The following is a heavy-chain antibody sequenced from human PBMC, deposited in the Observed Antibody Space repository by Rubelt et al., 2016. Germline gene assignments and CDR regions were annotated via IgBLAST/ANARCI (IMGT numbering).Heavy chain of an antibody. CDR1: GYTFTGYY. J-gene: IGHJ6*02. CDR2: INPNSGGT. D-gene: IGHD3-10*01. V-gene: IGHV1-2*02. Sequence: GAEVKKPGASVKVSCKASGYTFTGYYMHWVRQATGQGLEWMGWINPNSGGTNYAQKFEGRVTMTRDTSISTAYMELSRLRSDDTAVYYCAREGYYGSASMYVWGQGTTVTVSS. CDR3: AREGYYGSASMYV.